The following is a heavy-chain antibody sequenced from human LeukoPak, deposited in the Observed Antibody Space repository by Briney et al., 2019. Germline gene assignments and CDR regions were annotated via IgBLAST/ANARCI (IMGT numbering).Heavy chain of an antibody. CDR2: ISGSGDST. CDR3: ARDETGGHFEN. CDR1: GFTLSSYA. V-gene: IGHV3-23*01. Sequence: PGGSLRLSCAASGFTLSSYAMSWVRQAPGKGLEWVSAISGSGDSTYYADSVKGRFTISRDNAQKSLYLQMNSLRVEDTAVYYCARDETGGHFENWGQGILVTVSS. D-gene: IGHD3-10*01. J-gene: IGHJ4*02.